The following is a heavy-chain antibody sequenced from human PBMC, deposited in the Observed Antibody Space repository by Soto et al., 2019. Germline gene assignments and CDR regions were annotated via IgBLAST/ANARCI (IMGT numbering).Heavy chain of an antibody. J-gene: IGHJ5*02. CDR1: GGSISSYY. CDR2: IYYSGST. Sequence: PSETLSLTCTVSGGSISSYYWSWIRQPPGKGLEWIGYIYYSGSTNYNPSLKSRVTISVDTSKNQFSLKLSSVTAADTAVYYCARVVGARLGLWFDPWGQGTLVTVSS. V-gene: IGHV4-59*12. CDR3: ARVVGARLGLWFDP. D-gene: IGHD1-26*01.